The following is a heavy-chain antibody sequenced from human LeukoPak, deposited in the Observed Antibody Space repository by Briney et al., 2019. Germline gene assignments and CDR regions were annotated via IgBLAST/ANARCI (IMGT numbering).Heavy chain of an antibody. J-gene: IGHJ6*02. CDR1: GGSISSGDFY. D-gene: IGHD2-2*01. CDR2: IYYSGST. V-gene: IGHV4-30-4*01. Sequence: SETLSLTCTVSGGSISSGDFYWRWIRQPPGKGLEWIGYIYYSGSTYYNPSLKSRVTISVDTSKNEFSLKLSPVTAADTAVYYCARALGYCGSTKCNYGLDVWGQGTTVTVSS. CDR3: ARALGYCGSTKCNYGLDV.